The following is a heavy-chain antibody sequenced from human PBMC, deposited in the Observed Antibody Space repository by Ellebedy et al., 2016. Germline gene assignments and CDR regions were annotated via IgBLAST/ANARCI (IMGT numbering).Heavy chain of an antibody. CDR1: RFTFSSYG. V-gene: IGHV3-30*18. CDR2: ISYDGSDK. D-gene: IGHD1-1*01. J-gene: IGHJ4*02. CDR3: ANVPGHLPNGNDY. Sequence: GESLKISXATSRFTFSSYGIHWVRQAPGKGLEWVAVISYDGSDKQYADSVKGRVAISRDNSKSTVYLQMNSLRPEDTAVYYCANVPGHLPNGNDYWGQGTLVTVSS.